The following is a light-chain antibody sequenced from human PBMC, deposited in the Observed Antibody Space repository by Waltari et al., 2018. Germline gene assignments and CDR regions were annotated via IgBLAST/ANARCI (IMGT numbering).Light chain of an antibody. V-gene: IGLV1-44*01. CDR1: SFNLGSHP. Sequence: QSVLTQPPSPSGTLGPRVAISCSGRSFNLGSHPVNWYQQLPRTAPKLLIYNNNQRPSGVPDRFSGSKSGTSASLAISGLQSEDESDYYCAVWDDSLNGVVFGGGTKLTVL. CDR3: AVWDDSLNGVV. J-gene: IGLJ2*01. CDR2: NNN.